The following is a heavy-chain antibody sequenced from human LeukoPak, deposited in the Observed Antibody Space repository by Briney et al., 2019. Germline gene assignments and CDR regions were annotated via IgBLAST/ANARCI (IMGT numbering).Heavy chain of an antibody. D-gene: IGHD3-10*01. J-gene: IGHJ6*02. V-gene: IGHV3-23*01. CDR2: IRGSGGST. Sequence: GGSLRLSCAASGFTFSSYPMSWVRHAPGKGLELVSAIRGSGGSTYYDDSVKGSFTISRDNSKNTLYLQMNSMRAEDTAVYYCAKDRYNYYGSGSYYYYYYGMDVWGQGTTVTVSS. CDR3: AKDRYNYYGSGSYYYYYYGMDV. CDR1: GFTFSSYP.